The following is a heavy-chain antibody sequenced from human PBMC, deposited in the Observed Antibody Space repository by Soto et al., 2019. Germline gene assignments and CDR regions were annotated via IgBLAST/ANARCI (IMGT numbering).Heavy chain of an antibody. CDR2: ISAYNVNT. V-gene: IGHV1-18*01. D-gene: IGHD3-22*01. J-gene: IGHJ1*01. CDR3: ARDSASVGGDSSSYYPREH. CDR1: GYPFTIYG. Sequence: QVQLVQSGPEVKKPGASVKVSCKASGYPFTIYGITWVRQAPGQGLEWVGRISAYNVNTNYAQKLQARVTMTTDTSTTTGYMDLRSLRSDDTAVYYCARDSASVGGDSSSYYPREHWGQGTLVTVSS.